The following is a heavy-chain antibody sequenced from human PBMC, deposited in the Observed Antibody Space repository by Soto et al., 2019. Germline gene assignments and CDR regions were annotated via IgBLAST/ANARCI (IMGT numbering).Heavy chain of an antibody. J-gene: IGHJ4*02. V-gene: IGHV3-21*01. CDR3: ARSFDSVGDS. CDR1: GFPFSSYS. CDR2: ISGTSEYI. Sequence: KAGGSLRLSCAASGFPFSSYSMTWVRQRPGKGLEWVSSISGTSEYIYYADSLKGRFTISRDNARNSVYLQIHSLRTDDTAVYYCARSFDSVGDSWRQGTLVTVSS. D-gene: IGHD3-9*01.